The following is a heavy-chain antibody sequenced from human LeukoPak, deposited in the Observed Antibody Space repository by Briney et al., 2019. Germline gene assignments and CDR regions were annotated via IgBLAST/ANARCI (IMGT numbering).Heavy chain of an antibody. J-gene: IGHJ4*02. CDR2: INHSGST. V-gene: IGHV4-34*01. CDR3: ASYYGSGSYYSVFDY. CDR1: GGSFSGYY. D-gene: IGHD3-10*01. Sequence: SETLSLTCAVYGGSFSGYYWSWIRQPPGKGLEWIGEINHSGSTNYNPSLKSRVTISVDTSKNQFSLKLSSVTAADTAVYYCASYYGSGSYYSVFDYWGQGTLVTVSS.